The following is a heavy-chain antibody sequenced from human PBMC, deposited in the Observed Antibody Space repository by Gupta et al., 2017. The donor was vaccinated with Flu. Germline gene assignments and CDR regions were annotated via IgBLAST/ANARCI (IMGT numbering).Heavy chain of an antibody. J-gene: IGHJ4*02. CDR3: GRDPTTFVAAAGTLDY. V-gene: IGHV7-4-1*02. CDR1: YTFSSYG. D-gene: IGHD6-13*01. CDR2: INTNTANP. Sequence: YTFSSYGINWVRQAPGQGPEWMGWINTNTANPTYAQAFTGRFLFFLDTSASTAYLQISDLRSEDTAVYYCGRDPTTFVAAAGTLDYWGQGTQVTVSS.